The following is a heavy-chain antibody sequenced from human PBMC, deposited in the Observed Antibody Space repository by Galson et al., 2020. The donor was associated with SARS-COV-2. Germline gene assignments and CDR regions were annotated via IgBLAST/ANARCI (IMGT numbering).Heavy chain of an antibody. CDR3: ARGVPDSSSWSGDAFDI. D-gene: IGHD6-13*01. CDR1: GFTFSSYA. J-gene: IGHJ3*02. CDR2: ISYDGSNK. V-gene: IGHV3-30*01. Sequence: SMKISCGASGFTFSSYAMHWVRQAPGKGLEWVAVISYDGSNKYYADSVKGRFTISRDNSKNTLYLQMNSLRAEDTAVYYCARGVPDSSSWSGDAFDIWGQGTMVTVSS.